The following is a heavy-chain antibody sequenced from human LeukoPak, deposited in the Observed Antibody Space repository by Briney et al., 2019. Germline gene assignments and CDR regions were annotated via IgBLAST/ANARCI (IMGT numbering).Heavy chain of an antibody. CDR3: TRDGGDVHSAFDI. V-gene: IGHV3-72*01. J-gene: IGHJ3*02. Sequence: PGGSLRLSCAASGFRFSDHHMDWVRQAPGKGLEWIGRVRNKARSYKTEYVASVQGRFTISRDDSINSMYLQMDSLKIEDTAVYFCTRDGGDVHSAFDIWGHGTLVTVSS. D-gene: IGHD3-16*01. CDR2: VRNKARSYKT. CDR1: GFRFSDHH.